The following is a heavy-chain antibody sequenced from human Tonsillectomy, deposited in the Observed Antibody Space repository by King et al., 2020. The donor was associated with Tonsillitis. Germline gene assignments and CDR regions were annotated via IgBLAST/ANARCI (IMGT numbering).Heavy chain of an antibody. Sequence: RVTLKESGPALVKPTQTLTLTCTFSGFSLSTSGMCVSWIRQPPGKALEWLARIDWDDDKYYSTSLKTRLTISKDTSKNQVVLTMTNMDPVDTATYYCARMGIAARPSYYYYYYMDVWGKGTTVTVSS. V-gene: IGHV2-70*11. CDR2: IDWDDDK. J-gene: IGHJ6*03. D-gene: IGHD6-13*01. CDR3: ARMGIAARPSYYYYYYMDV. CDR1: GFSLSTSGMC.